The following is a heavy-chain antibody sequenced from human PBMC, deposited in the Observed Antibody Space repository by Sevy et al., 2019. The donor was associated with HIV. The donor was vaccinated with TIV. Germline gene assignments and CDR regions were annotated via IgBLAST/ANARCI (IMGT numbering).Heavy chain of an antibody. D-gene: IGHD2-15*01. CDR3: TWWKAAQSIFDY. V-gene: IGHV3-49*04. CDR1: AFTFGDYC. Sequence: GGSLRLSCTASAFTFGDYCMSWVRQAPGKGLEWVAFLKSDVYGGTVDHAASVRGRFVISRDDSKTIAYLQMNDLKTEDTGVYYCTWWKAAQSIFDYWGQGALVTVSS. CDR2: LKSDVYGGTV. J-gene: IGHJ4*02.